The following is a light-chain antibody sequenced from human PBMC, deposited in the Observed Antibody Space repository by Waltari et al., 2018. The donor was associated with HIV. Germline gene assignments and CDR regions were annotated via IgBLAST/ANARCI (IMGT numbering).Light chain of an antibody. V-gene: IGKV3-20*01. CDR3: QQYDSSPGT. Sequence: ETVLTQSPGTLSLSPGERATLSCRASQNVSNDDLAWYQPRLGQAPRLLIYGASSRATGIPDRFSGSGSGTDFTHTISRLEPEDFAVYYCQQYDSSPGTFGGGTKVEIK. CDR2: GAS. CDR1: QNVSNDD. J-gene: IGKJ4*01.